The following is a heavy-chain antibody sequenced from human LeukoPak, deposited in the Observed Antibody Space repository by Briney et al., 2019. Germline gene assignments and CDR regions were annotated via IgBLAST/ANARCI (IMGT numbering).Heavy chain of an antibody. CDR1: GGSTNTYF. D-gene: IGHD3-3*01. V-gene: IGHV4-59*01. CDR2: MYYSGSS. Sequence: SETLSLTCSVSGGSTNTYFWSWIRQPPGRGLEWIGYMYYSGSSNYNPSLKSRVTISVDTSKNQFSLKLTSVTAADTAVYYCARGFYYYDDWGQGTLVTVSS. J-gene: IGHJ4*02. CDR3: ARGFYYYDD.